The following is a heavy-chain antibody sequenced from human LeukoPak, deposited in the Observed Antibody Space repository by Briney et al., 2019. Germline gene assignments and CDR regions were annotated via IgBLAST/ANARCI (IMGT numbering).Heavy chain of an antibody. V-gene: IGHV3-23*01. CDR3: AKDRFYDILTGYPDY. D-gene: IGHD3-9*01. Sequence: GGSLRLSCAASGFTLSSFGMSWVRQAPGKGLEWVSAISGSRGRTYYADAVKGRFTVSRDISKNTVSLQMNRLRADDTAMYHCAKDRFYDILTGYPDYWGQGTLVTVSS. CDR1: GFTLSSFG. J-gene: IGHJ4*02. CDR2: ISGSRGRT.